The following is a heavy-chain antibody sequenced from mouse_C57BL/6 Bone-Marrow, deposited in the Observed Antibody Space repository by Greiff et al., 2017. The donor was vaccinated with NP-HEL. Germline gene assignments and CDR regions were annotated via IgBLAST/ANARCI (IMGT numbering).Heavy chain of an antibody. J-gene: IGHJ2*01. D-gene: IGHD1-1*01. Sequence: EVQLVESGGGLVKPGGSLKLSCAASGFTFSSYAMSWVRQTPEKRLEWVATISDGGSYTYYPDNVKGRFTISRDNAKTNLYLQMSHLKSEDTAMYYCARDPSLYYGSSLDYWGQGTTLTVSS. CDR1: GFTFSSYA. CDR3: ARDPSLYYGSSLDY. V-gene: IGHV5-4*01. CDR2: ISDGGSYT.